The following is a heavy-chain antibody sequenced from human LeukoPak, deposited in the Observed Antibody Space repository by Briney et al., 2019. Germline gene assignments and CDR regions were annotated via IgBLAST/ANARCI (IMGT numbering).Heavy chain of an antibody. J-gene: IGHJ4*02. V-gene: IGHV4-39*01. CDR3: AIHRGNGYVYGFDY. CDR2: ISYSGST. Sequence: PSQTLSLTCTVSGGSISYSTYYWGWIRQPPGKGLEWIGTISYSGSTYYNPSLKSRVTISVDTPKNQFSLKLSSLTAADTAVYWCAIHRGNGYVYGFDYWGQGTLVTVSS. CDR1: GGSISYSTYY. D-gene: IGHD3-16*01.